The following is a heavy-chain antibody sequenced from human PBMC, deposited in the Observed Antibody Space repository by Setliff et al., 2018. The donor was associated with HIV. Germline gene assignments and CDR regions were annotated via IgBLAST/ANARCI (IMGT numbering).Heavy chain of an antibody. CDR3: ARISSAWYLVDY. V-gene: IGHV3-7*03. J-gene: IGHJ4*02. D-gene: IGHD6-13*01. Sequence: GGSLRLSCVASGFTFSSNWLSWVRQAPGKGLEWVANIRRDEGEKYYVDSVKGRFTISRDNAKDSLYLQMSSLRVDDTAVYYCARISSAWYLVDYWGQGTLVTVSS. CDR2: IRRDEGEK. CDR1: GFTFSSNW.